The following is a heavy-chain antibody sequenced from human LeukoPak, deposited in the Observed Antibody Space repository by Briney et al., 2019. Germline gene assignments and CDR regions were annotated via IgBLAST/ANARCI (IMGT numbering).Heavy chain of an antibody. V-gene: IGHV4-59*01. J-gene: IGHJ4*02. CDR1: GGSISSYY. CDR2: IYYSGST. CDR3: ARAGGYQLPHS. D-gene: IGHD2-2*01. Sequence: SETLSLTCTVSGGSISSYYWSWIRQPPGKGLEWIGYIYYSGSTNYNPSLKSRVTISVDTSENQFSLKLSSVTAADTAVYYCARAGGYQLPHSWGQGTLVTVSS.